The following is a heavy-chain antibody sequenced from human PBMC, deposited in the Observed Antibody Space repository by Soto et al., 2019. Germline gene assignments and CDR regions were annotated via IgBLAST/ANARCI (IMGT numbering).Heavy chain of an antibody. CDR1: GFTFTSNS. CDR2: ITSGSDTI. V-gene: IGHV3-48*02. D-gene: IGHD2-21*02. CDR3: ARGRVGTAYFDY. J-gene: IGHJ4*02. Sequence: TGGSLRLSCAASGFTFTSNSMNWFRQAPGKGLEWISYITSGSDTIHYADSVKGRFTISRDNAKNSLYLQMNSLRDEDTAVYYCARGRVGTAYFDYWGQGALVTVSS.